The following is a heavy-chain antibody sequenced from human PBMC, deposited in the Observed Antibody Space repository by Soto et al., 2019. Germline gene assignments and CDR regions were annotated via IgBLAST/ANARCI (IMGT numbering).Heavy chain of an antibody. V-gene: IGHV1-69*01. CDR3: ARRGWSGCSWVLGWFVP. CDR1: GGTFSSYA. D-gene: IGHD2-15*01. CDR2: IIPIFGTA. Sequence: QVPLVQSGAEVKKPGSSVKVSCKAAGGTFSSYAISWVRQAPGQGLEWMGGIIPIFGTANYAQKFQGRVTITADESTRPAYMELSSLRSEDTAVYYCARRGWSGCSWVLGWFVPWGKGTLVTVSS. J-gene: IGHJ5*02.